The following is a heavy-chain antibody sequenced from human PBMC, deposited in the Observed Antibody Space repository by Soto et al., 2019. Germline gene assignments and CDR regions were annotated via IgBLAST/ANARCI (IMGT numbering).Heavy chain of an antibody. V-gene: IGHV4-61*08. CDR2: IYYSGST. CDR3: ARVLLRSRRGAFDI. CDR1: GGSISSGGYS. Sequence: SETLSLTCAVSGGSISSGGYSWSWLRQPPGKGLEWIGYIYYSGSTNYNPSLKSRVTISVDTSKNQFSLKLSSVTAADTAVYYCARVLLRSRRGAFDIWGQGTMVTVSS. D-gene: IGHD3-10*01. J-gene: IGHJ3*02.